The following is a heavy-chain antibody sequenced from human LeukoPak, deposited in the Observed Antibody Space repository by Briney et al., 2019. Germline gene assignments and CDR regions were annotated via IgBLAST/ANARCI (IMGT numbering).Heavy chain of an antibody. Sequence: SVKVSCKASGGTFSSYAISWVRQAPGQGLEWMGGIIPIFGTANYAQKFQGRLTMTRDTSTNTAYMELSGLRSEDTAVYYCARDIGGRGYDFWSGYYYYYYMDVWGKGTTVTVSS. D-gene: IGHD3-3*01. J-gene: IGHJ6*03. CDR1: GGTFSSYA. V-gene: IGHV1-69*05. CDR3: ARDIGGRGYDFWSGYYYYYYMDV. CDR2: IIPIFGTA.